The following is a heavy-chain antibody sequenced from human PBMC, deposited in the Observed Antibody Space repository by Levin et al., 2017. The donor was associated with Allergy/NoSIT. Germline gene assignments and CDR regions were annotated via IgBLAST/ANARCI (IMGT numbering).Heavy chain of an antibody. CDR1: GFTFSSYG. Sequence: GGSLRLSCAASGFTFSSYGMHWVRQAPGKGLEWVAVISYDGSNKYYADSVKGRFTISRDNSKNTLYLQMNSLRAEDTAVYYCAKDRRSRDVYYYGMDGWGQGTTVTVSS. D-gene: IGHD6-13*01. V-gene: IGHV3-30*18. CDR3: AKDRRSRDVYYYGMDG. CDR2: ISYDGSNK. J-gene: IGHJ6*02.